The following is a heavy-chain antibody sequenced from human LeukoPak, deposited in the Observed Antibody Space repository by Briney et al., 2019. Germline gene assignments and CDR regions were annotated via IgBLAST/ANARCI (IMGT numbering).Heavy chain of an antibody. V-gene: IGHV3-21*01. D-gene: IGHD6-13*01. CDR3: ARDSSSWYQYPHY. CDR2: ISSSSSYI. Sequence: GGTLRLSCAASGFSFSSYSMHWVREAPGNGLEWVSSISSSSSYIYYADSVKGRFTISRANAKNSLYLQMNSLRAEDTAVYYCARDSSSWYQYPHYWGQGTLVTVSS. CDR1: GFSFSSYS. J-gene: IGHJ4*02.